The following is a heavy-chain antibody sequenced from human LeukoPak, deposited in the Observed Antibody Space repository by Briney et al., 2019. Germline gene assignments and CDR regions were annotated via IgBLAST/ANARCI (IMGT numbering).Heavy chain of an antibody. CDR2: TNSGGNT. CDR1: GFTFSSYA. Sequence: GGPLRLSCAASGFTFSSYAMSWVRQAPGKGLEWVSVTNSGGNTYYADSVKGRFTISRDNSKNTLYLEMNSLRAEDTAVYYCARGSASDYWGQGALVTVSS. V-gene: IGHV3-66*01. D-gene: IGHD6-25*01. J-gene: IGHJ4*02. CDR3: ARGSASDY.